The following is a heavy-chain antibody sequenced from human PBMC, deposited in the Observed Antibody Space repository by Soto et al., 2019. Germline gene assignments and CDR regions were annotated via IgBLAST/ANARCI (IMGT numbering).Heavy chain of an antibody. D-gene: IGHD2-15*01. V-gene: IGHV4-61*01. CDR2: IYYSGST. CDR3: ARGTVVVAATQFDY. J-gene: IGHJ4*02. CDR1: GGSASSGSYY. Sequence: SETLSLTCTVSGGSASSGSYYWSWIRQPPGKGLEWIGYIYYSGSTNYNPSLKSRVTISVDTSKNQFSLKLSSVTAADTAVYYCARGTVVVAATQFDYWGQGTLVTVSS.